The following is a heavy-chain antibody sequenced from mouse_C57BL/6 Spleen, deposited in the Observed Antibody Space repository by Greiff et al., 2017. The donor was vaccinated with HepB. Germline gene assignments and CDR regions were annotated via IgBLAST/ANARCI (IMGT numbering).Heavy chain of an antibody. V-gene: IGHV1-81*01. CDR2: IYPRSGNT. J-gene: IGHJ3*01. CDR1: GYTFTSYG. D-gene: IGHD2-2*01. CDR3: AIYYGYDGEFAY. Sequence: VQLQESGAELARPGASVKLSCKASGYTFTSYGISWVKQRTGQGLEWIGEIYPRSGNTYYNEKFKGKATLTADKSSSTAYMELRSLTSEDSAVYFCAIYYGYDGEFAYWGQGTLVTVSA.